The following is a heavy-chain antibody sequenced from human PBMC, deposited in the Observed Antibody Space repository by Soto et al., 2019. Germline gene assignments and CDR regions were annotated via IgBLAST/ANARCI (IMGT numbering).Heavy chain of an antibody. D-gene: IGHD3-9*01. V-gene: IGHV1-18*01. CDR3: AEQKNPLSCYYN. J-gene: IGHJ1*01. CDR1: SYSFPSYG. CDR2: ISTYNGNT. Sequence: QVPLVQSGAEVKKPGASVKVSCKVSSYSFPSYGISWVRQAPEQGLEWMGWISTYNGNTNYAQSFQGRVTMTTDTTTNTAYMELRSLSSDDTAVYYCAEQKNPLSCYYNWGQGTLVTVSS.